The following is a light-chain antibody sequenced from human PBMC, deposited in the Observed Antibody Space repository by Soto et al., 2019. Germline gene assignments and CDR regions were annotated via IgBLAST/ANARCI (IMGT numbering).Light chain of an antibody. V-gene: IGKV1-5*01. CDR1: QSINTW. CDR3: QQYNGH. J-gene: IGKJ2*01. Sequence: DMQMTQSPSTLSASVGDRVTITCRASQSINTWLAWYQQKPGKAPKLLIYGASSLESGVPSRFSGSGSGTEFPLTISSLQPDDFATYYCQQYNGHFGQGTK. CDR2: GAS.